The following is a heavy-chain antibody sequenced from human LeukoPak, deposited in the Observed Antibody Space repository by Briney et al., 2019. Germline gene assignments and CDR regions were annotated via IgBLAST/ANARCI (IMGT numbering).Heavy chain of an antibody. CDR1: GFTFSSYW. D-gene: IGHD4-17*01. V-gene: IGHV3-7*04. CDR3: ARGYGDSIHFDY. J-gene: IGHJ4*02. CDR2: IKRDGSEK. Sequence: GGSLRLSCAASGFTFSSYWMSWVRQAPGKGLEWVANIKRDGSEKYYVDSVKGRFTISRDNAKNSLYLQMNSLRAKEAAVYYCARGYGDSIHFDYWGQGTLVTVSS.